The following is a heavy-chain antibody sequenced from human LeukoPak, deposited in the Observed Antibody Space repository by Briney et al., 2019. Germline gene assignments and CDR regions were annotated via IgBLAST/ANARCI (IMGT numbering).Heavy chain of an antibody. Sequence: GGSLRLSCAASGFTVSSNYMSWVRQAPGKGLEWVSVIYSGGSTHYADSVKGRFTISRDNSKNTLYLQMKSLRAEDTAVYYCARDEGSSSSEFDYWGQGTLVTVSS. CDR3: ARDEGSSSSEFDY. V-gene: IGHV3-53*01. J-gene: IGHJ4*02. CDR1: GFTVSSNY. CDR2: IYSGGST. D-gene: IGHD6-6*01.